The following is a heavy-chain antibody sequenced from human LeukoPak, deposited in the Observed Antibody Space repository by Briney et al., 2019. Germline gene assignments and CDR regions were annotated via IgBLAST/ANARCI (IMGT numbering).Heavy chain of an antibody. CDR1: GGSISSGGYY. CDR2: IYYSGST. Sequence: SQTLSLTCTVSGGSISSGGYYWSWIRQHPGKGLEWIGYIYYSGSTYYNPSLKSRVTISVVTSKNQFSLKLSSVTAADTAVYYCARERRSDYGSGSYYRTNWFDPWGQGTLVTVSS. D-gene: IGHD3-10*01. J-gene: IGHJ5*02. CDR3: ARERRSDYGSGSYYRTNWFDP. V-gene: IGHV4-31*03.